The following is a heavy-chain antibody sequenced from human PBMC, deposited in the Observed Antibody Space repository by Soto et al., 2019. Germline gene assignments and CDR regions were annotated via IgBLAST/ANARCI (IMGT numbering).Heavy chain of an antibody. Sequence: LRLSCAASGFRFDDYNMHWVRQAPGKGLEWVSLITWNGANTYYADSVKGRFTISRDGTTESVFLQMTGLKREDTGLYYCARETLSFGSALDVWGQGTTGTVSS. CDR1: GFRFDDYN. J-gene: IGHJ6*02. CDR2: ITWNGANT. V-gene: IGHV3-43*01. D-gene: IGHD3-3*01. CDR3: ARETLSFGSALDV.